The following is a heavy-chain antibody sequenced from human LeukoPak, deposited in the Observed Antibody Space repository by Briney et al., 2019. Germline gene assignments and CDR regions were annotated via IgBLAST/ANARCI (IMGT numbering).Heavy chain of an antibody. J-gene: IGHJ4*02. V-gene: IGHV4-59*01. CDR3: ARQGYKSGWYPTFDF. Sequence: KTSETLSLTCTVSGDSIGTYYWSWIRRPPGKGLEWIGHVYYAGITDYNPSLQSRDTISVDPSRNQLSLKLNSVTAADTAVYYCARQGYKSGWYPTFDFWGPGTQVIVSS. CDR1: GDSIGTYY. CDR2: VYYAGIT. D-gene: IGHD6-19*01.